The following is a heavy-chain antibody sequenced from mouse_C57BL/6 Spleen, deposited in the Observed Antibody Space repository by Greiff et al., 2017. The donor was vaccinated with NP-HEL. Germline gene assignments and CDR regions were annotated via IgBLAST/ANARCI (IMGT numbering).Heavy chain of an antibody. V-gene: IGHV2-3*01. CDR1: GFSLTSYG. CDR2: IWGDGGT. J-gene: IGHJ4*01. D-gene: IGHD2-4*01. Sequence: VQLQQSGPGLVAPSQSLSITCTASGFSLTSYGVSWVRQPPGKGLEWLGVIWGDGGTNYHSALISSLSISKDNSKSKVVLKLNSLQTDDTATYYGANFYYDYDEGYDAMDYWGQGTSVTVSS. CDR3: ANFYYDYDEGYDAMDY.